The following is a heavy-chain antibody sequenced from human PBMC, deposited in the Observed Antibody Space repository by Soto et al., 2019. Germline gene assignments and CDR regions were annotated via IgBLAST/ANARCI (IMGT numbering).Heavy chain of an antibody. Sequence: QLQLQESGPGLVKPSETLSLTCTVSGGSISSSSYYWGWIRQPPGKGLEWIGSVYYSGSTYYNPSLKSRVTISVDTSKNQFSLKLSSVTAADTAVYYCARREVYTGSYYDYWGQGTLVTVSS. J-gene: IGHJ4*02. V-gene: IGHV4-39*01. CDR1: GGSISSSSYY. CDR2: VYYSGST. CDR3: ARREVYTGSYYDY. D-gene: IGHD1-26*01.